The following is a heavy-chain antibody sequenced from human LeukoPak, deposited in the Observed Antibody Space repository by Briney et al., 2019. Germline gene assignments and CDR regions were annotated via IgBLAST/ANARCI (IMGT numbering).Heavy chain of an antibody. D-gene: IGHD3-10*01. CDR1: GFTFTDTY. CDR3: ARVIRYYYGSGSYYRSYYYYMDV. J-gene: IGHJ6*03. V-gene: IGHV3-11*01. CDR2: ISPSGTDI. Sequence: PGGSLRLSCAVSGFTFTDTYMTWIRQAPGKGLESLSYISPSGTDISYADSVKGRFTISRDNAKNSLYLQMNSLRAEDTAVYYCARVIRYYYGSGSYYRSYYYYMDVWGKGTTVTISS.